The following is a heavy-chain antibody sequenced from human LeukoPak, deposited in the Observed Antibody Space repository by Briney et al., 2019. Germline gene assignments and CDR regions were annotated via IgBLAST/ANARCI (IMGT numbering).Heavy chain of an antibody. CDR3: SRGSGWLSVY. CDR2: ISGGTT. D-gene: IGHD6-19*01. Sequence: GGSVRLSCTASGFTFGDYLMSWLRQAPGKGLEWVGFISGGTTEYAASVKGRFTISRDDSTSIAYLQMNSLTTEDTAVYYCSRGSGWLSVYWGQGTLVTVSS. CDR1: GFTFGDYL. V-gene: IGHV3-49*03. J-gene: IGHJ4*02.